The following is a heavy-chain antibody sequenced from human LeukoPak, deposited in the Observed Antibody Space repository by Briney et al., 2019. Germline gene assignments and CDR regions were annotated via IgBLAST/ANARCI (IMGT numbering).Heavy chain of an antibody. D-gene: IGHD1-26*01. CDR2: ITSSGTST. V-gene: IGHV3-11*01. CDR1: GFTFSDYY. Sequence: GGSLRLSCDASGFTFSDYYMTWIRQAPGKGLEWISYITSSGTSTYYPVSVRGRFTISRDNARNSVYLQMKYLRADDTAVYYCARDVGATTSATFDLWGQGTMVTVPS. J-gene: IGHJ3*01. CDR3: ARDVGATTSATFDL.